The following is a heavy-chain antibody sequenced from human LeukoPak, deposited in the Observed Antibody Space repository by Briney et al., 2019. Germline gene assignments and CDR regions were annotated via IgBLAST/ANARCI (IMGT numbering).Heavy chain of an antibody. V-gene: IGHV3-7*01. CDR3: ARYLWDIVVVPSDYMDV. Sequence: GGSLRLSCAASGFTFSNYYMTWVRQAPGEGLEWVANIKQDESEKYYVDSVRGRFTISRDNAKNSLYLQMNSLRAEDTAVYYCARYLWDIVVVPSDYMDVWGKGTTVTVSS. CDR2: IKQDESEK. D-gene: IGHD2-2*01. CDR1: GFTFSNYY. J-gene: IGHJ6*03.